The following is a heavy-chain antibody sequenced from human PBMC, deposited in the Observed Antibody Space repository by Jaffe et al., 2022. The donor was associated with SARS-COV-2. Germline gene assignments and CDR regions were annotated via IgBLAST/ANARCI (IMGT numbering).Heavy chain of an antibody. CDR1: GGSIISGGFY. CDR2: TSYSGRT. V-gene: IGHV4-39*01. D-gene: IGHD6-19*01. Sequence: QLHLQESGPGPVKPSETLSLNCTVSGGSIISGGFYWGWIRQPPGKGLEWIGSTSYSGRTYYNPSLKSRVTISVDTSKNQFSLDLTSVTAADTAVYFCARHQVAYGSGWYFYYWGQGTLVTVSS. J-gene: IGHJ4*02. CDR3: ARHQVAYGSGWYFYY.